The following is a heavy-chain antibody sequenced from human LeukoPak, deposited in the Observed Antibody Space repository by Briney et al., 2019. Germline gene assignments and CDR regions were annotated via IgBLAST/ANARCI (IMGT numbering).Heavy chain of an antibody. CDR1: GGTFSSYA. D-gene: IGHD3-22*01. CDR3: ARRAPYYYDSSGRDAFDI. J-gene: IGHJ3*02. V-gene: IGHV1-69*05. CDR2: IIPIFGTA. Sequence: SVKVSCKASGGTFSSYAISWVRQAPGQGLEWMGRIIPIFGTANYAQKFQGRVTITTDESTSTAYMELSSLRSEDTAVYYCARRAPYYYDSSGRDAFDIWGQGTMVTVSS.